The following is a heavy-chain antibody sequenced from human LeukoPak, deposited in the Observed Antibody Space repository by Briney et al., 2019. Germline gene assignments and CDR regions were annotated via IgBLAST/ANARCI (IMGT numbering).Heavy chain of an antibody. CDR2: IYSGGST. CDR3: ARNDYVWGSLNY. V-gene: IGHV3-53*01. D-gene: IGHD3-16*01. CDR1: GFTFSTYW. J-gene: IGHJ4*02. Sequence: GGSLRLSCAASGFTFSTYWMSWVRQAPGKGLEWVSVIYSGGSTYYADSVKGRFTISRDNSKNTLYLQMNSLRAEDTAVYYCARNDYVWGSLNYWGQGTLVTVSS.